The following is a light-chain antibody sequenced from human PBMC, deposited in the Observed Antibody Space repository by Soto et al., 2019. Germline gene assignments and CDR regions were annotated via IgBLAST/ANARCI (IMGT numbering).Light chain of an antibody. CDR2: GAS. CDR1: QSVSSSN. J-gene: IGKJ1*01. CDR3: QQYGSTPWT. V-gene: IGKV3-20*01. Sequence: EIVLTQSPGTLSLSPGERATLSCRASQSVSSSNLAWYQQKPGQAPRLLIYGASSRATGIPDRFSGSGSGTDFTLTISRLESEDFAVYYCQQYGSTPWTFGQGTKVEIK.